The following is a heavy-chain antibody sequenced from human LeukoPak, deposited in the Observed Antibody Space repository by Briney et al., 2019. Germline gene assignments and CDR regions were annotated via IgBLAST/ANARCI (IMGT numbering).Heavy chain of an antibody. V-gene: IGHV3-11*05. CDR2: ISSSSHYT. CDR3: VTETTEGAKDY. Sequence: GGSLRLSCAASGFTFSNRYMGWVRQAPGKGLAWVSYISSSSHYTNYEASVRGRFIISRDNARDSVYLQMNSLRVEDTAIYYCVTETTEGAKDYWGQGTLVTVSS. CDR1: GFTFSNRY. J-gene: IGHJ4*02. D-gene: IGHD1-14*01.